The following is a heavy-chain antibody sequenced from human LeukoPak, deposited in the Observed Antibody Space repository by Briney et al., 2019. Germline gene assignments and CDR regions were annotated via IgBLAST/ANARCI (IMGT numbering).Heavy chain of an antibody. CDR2: ISWNSGSI. Sequence: GGSLRLSCAASGFTFDDYAMHWVRQAPGKGLEWVSGISWNSGSIGYADSVKGRFTISRDNAKNSLYLQMNSLRAEDTALYYCAKDRGYSSSSSLDYWGQGTLVTVSS. D-gene: IGHD6-13*01. V-gene: IGHV3-9*01. CDR1: GFTFDDYA. CDR3: AKDRGYSSSSSLDY. J-gene: IGHJ4*02.